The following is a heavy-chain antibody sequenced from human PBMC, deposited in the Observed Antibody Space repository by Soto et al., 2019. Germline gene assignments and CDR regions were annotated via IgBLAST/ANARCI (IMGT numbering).Heavy chain of an antibody. CDR2: IIPIFGTA. V-gene: IGHV1-69*13. CDR3: ARVRYYYDGSGYYFPWYFDY. J-gene: IGHJ4*02. D-gene: IGHD3-22*01. Sequence: SVKVSCKASGGTFSSYAISWVRQAPGQGLEWMGGIIPIFGTANYAQKFQGRVTITADESTSTAYMELSSLRSEDTAVYYCARVRYYYDGSGYYFPWYFDYWGQGTLVTVSS. CDR1: GGTFSSYA.